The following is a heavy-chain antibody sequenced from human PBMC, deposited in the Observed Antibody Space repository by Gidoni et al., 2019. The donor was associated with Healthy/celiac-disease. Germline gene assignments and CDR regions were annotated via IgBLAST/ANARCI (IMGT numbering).Heavy chain of an antibody. D-gene: IGHD5-18*01. J-gene: IGHJ3*02. V-gene: IGHV4-61*01. CDR2: IYYSWST. Sequence: QVQLQESGPGVVKPSEPLSLTCTVSGGSVSRGSYYWSWFRQPPGKGLEWIGYIYYSWSTNYNPSRKSRVTISVDTSKNQFSLKLSSVTAADTAVYYWAGEREQRWIQWSDAFDIWGQGTMVTVSS. CDR1: GGSVSRGSYY. CDR3: AGEREQRWIQWSDAFDI.